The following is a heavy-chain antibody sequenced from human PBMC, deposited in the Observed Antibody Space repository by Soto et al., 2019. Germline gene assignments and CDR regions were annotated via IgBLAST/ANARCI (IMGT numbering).Heavy chain of an antibody. D-gene: IGHD3-3*01. CDR1: GGTFSTYA. J-gene: IGHJ5*02. CDR3: ASARRITIFGVVTFNWFDP. V-gene: IGHV1-69*13. Sequence: GASVKASCKASGGTFSTYAISWVGQAPGQGLGWMGGIIPIFGTANYAQKFQGRVTITADESTSTAYMELSSLRSEDTAVYYCASARRITIFGVVTFNWFDPWGQGTLVTVSS. CDR2: IIPIFGTA.